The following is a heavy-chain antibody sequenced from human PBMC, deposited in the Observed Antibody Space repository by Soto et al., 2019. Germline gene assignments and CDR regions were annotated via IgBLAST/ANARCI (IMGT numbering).Heavy chain of an antibody. V-gene: IGHV1-18*01. CDR3: ARAYYYDCRGYNDLEY. CDR1: GYTFTSYG. J-gene: IGHJ4*01. D-gene: IGHD3-22*01. CDR2: ISAYNGNT. Sequence: GAAVQVSCKASGYTFTSYGISWVRQAPGQGLEWMGWISAYNGNTNYAQKLQGRVTMTTDTSTSTADIELRRLRPDDSAVYYCARAYYYDCRGYNDLEYWGPGRLVTVSS.